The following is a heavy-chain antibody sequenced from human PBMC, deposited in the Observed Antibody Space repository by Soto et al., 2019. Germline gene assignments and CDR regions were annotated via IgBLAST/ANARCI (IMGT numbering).Heavy chain of an antibody. Sequence: QVQLVQSGAEVKKPGASVKVSCKASGYTFSTYGISWVRQAPGQGLEWMGWISGYNGNTNYAQKAQGRVTMTIDTSTSTAYMELRRLRSDDTAVYYCARGDIEVIPSFGMDVWGQGTTVTVSS. V-gene: IGHV1-18*01. D-gene: IGHD2-2*01. CDR3: ARGDIEVIPSFGMDV. CDR1: GYTFSTYG. CDR2: ISGYNGNT. J-gene: IGHJ6*02.